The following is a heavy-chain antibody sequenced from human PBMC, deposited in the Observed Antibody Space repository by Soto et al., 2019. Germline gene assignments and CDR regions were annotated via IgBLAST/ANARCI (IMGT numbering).Heavy chain of an antibody. J-gene: IGHJ3*02. D-gene: IGHD1-26*01. CDR3: ARDIEEGEAFDI. CDR1: GFTFSSYS. CDR2: ISSSSSYI. Sequence: EVQLVESGGGLVKPGGSLRLSCAASGFTFSSYSMNWVRQAPGKGLEWVSSISSSSSYIYYADSVKGRFTISRDNAKNSLYLQMNSLRADDTAVYYCARDIEEGEAFDIWGQGTMVTVSS. V-gene: IGHV3-21*01.